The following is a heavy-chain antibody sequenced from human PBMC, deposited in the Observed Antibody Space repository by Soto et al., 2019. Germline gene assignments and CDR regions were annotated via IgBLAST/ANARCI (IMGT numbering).Heavy chain of an antibody. Sequence: SETLSLTCTVSGGSITSSRYYWAWIRQPPGKGLEWIGTIYYGGSTYYNASLKSRVTISVDTSKNQFSLKLSSVTAADTAVYFCASMVPHNDFGSDNDYFAYWGQGTLVTVSS. J-gene: IGHJ4*01. D-gene: IGHD3-3*01. CDR2: IYYGGST. CDR1: GGSITSSRYY. CDR3: ASMVPHNDFGSDNDYFAY. V-gene: IGHV4-39*01.